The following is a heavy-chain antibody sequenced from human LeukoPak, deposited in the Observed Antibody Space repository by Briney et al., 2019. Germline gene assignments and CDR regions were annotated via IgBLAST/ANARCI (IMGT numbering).Heavy chain of an antibody. D-gene: IGHD5-18*01. Sequence: SETLSLTCAVYGGSFSGYYWSWIRQPSGKGLEWIGEINHSGSTNYNPSLKSRVTISVDTSKNQFSLKLSSVTAADTAVYYCARGMGRWDRRGYSYGPYRGNFDYWGQGTLVTVSS. V-gene: IGHV4-34*01. J-gene: IGHJ4*02. CDR3: ARGMGRWDRRGYSYGPYRGNFDY. CDR1: GGSFSGYY. CDR2: INHSGST.